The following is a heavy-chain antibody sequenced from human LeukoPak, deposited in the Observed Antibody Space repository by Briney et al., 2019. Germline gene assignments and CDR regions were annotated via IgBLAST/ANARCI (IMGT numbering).Heavy chain of an antibody. Sequence: SGPALVKPTQTLTLTCTFSGFSLSTSGVCVSWIRQPPGKALEWLALIDWDDDKYYSTSLKTRLTISKDTSKTQVVLTMTHMDPVDTATYYCARIWLTRSYYFDYWGQGTLVTVSS. J-gene: IGHJ4*02. CDR3: ARIWLTRSYYFDY. CDR2: IDWDDDK. V-gene: IGHV2-70*01. D-gene: IGHD5-12*01. CDR1: GFSLSTSGVC.